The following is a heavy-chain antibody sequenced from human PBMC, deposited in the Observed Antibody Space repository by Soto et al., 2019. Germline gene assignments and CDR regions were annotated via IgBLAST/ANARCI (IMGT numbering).Heavy chain of an antibody. D-gene: IGHD5-12*01. Sequence: QVQLVQSGAEVRKPGASVTVSCRSSGDXFXXYXXXXVXXXXXXXXXWMGWINPNGGVTKYAQKFQGWVSMTRDTSIRTVYMQLSRLRSDDTAVYYCARESGGATATLDYYYFYMDVWGTGTTVTVSS. CDR1: GDXFXXYX. J-gene: IGHJ6*03. CDR2: INPNGGVT. CDR3: ARESGGATATLDYYYFYMDV. V-gene: IGHV1-2*04.